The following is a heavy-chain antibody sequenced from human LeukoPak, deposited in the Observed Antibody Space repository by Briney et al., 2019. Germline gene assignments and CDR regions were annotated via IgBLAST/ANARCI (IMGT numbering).Heavy chain of an antibody. CDR2: ISAYNGNT. CDR3: ARAPRLGSYAVYYYMDV. V-gene: IGHV1-18*01. Sequence: ASVKVSCKASGYTFTSYGISWVRQAPGQGLEWMGWISAYNGNTNYAQKLQGRVTMTTDTSTSTAYMELRSLRSDDTAVYYCARAPRLGSYAVYYYMDVWGKGTTVTVSS. CDR1: GYTFTSYG. J-gene: IGHJ6*03. D-gene: IGHD1-26*01.